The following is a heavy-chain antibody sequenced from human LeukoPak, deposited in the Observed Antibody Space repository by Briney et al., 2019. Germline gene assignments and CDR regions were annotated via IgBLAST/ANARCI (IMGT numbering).Heavy chain of an antibody. V-gene: IGHV3-48*01. CDR2: ISSSSSTI. CDR3: ARAGFDC. Sequence: GGSLRLSCAASGFTFSSYSMSWVRQAPGKGLEWVSYISSSSSTIYYADSVKGRFTISRDKAKNSLYLQMNSLRAEDTAVYYCARAGFDCWGQGTLVTVSS. J-gene: IGHJ4*02. CDR1: GFTFSSYS.